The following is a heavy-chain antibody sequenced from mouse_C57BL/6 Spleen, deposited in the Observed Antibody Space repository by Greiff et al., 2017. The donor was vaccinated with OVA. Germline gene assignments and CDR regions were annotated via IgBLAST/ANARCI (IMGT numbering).Heavy chain of an antibody. Sequence: EVQVVESGGDLVKPGGSLKLSCAASGFTFSSYGMSWVRQTPDKRLEWVATISSGGSYTYYPDSVKGRFTISRDNAKNTLYLQMSSLKSEDTAMYYCARHNEDGYYDYFDYWGQGTTLTVSS. CDR2: ISSGGSYT. J-gene: IGHJ2*01. V-gene: IGHV5-6*01. CDR3: ARHNEDGYYDYFDY. D-gene: IGHD2-3*01. CDR1: GFTFSSYG.